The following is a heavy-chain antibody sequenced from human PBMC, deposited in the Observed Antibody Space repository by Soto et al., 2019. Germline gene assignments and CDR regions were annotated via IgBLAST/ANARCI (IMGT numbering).Heavy chain of an antibody. CDR3: ARDRIAAHDYYYGMDV. CDR2: IYYSGST. J-gene: IGHJ6*02. CDR1: GGSISSYY. D-gene: IGHD6-25*01. Sequence: LSLTCTVSGGSISSYYWSWIRQPPGKGLEWIGYIYYSGSTNYNPSLKSRVTISVDTSKNQFSLKLSSVTAADTAVYYCARDRIAAHDYYYGMDVWGQGTTVTVSS. V-gene: IGHV4-59*01.